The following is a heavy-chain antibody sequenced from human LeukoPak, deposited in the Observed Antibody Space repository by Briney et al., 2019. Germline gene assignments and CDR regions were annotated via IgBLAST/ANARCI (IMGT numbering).Heavy chain of an antibody. CDR3: ARVDTAMVFPFDY. CDR1: GYTFTSYD. Sequence: ASVKVSCKASGYTFTSYDVNWVRQATGQGLEWMGWMNPNSGNTGLAQKFQGRVTLTRDTSLSTAYMELSNLRSDDTAVYYCARVDTAMVFPFDYWGQGTLVTVSS. J-gene: IGHJ4*02. V-gene: IGHV1-8*01. D-gene: IGHD5-18*01. CDR2: MNPNSGNT.